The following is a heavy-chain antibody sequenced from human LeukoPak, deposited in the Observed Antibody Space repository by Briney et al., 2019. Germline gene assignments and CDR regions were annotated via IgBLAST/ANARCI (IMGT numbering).Heavy chain of an antibody. CDR3: ATGYYEPFAT. CDR1: GASLSSYY. Sequence: SETLSPTCSVSGASLSSYYWDWLRQSPGKGLEWIGYASDTGKTDSNPSLKSRVTISLDMSKKHFSLRLRSVTAADSAVYYCATGYYEPFATWGPGILVTVSS. CDR2: ASDTGKT. J-gene: IGHJ5*02. D-gene: IGHD3-22*01. V-gene: IGHV4-59*01.